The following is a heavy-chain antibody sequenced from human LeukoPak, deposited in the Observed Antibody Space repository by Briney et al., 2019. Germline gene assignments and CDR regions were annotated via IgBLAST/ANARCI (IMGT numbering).Heavy chain of an antibody. V-gene: IGHV3-21*01. CDR2: ISYLSSHV. CDR3: GRAFPPLRTSSAGNL. J-gene: IGHJ4*02. CDR1: GFTFSDYD. Sequence: GGSLRLSCSASGFTFSDYDMNWVRQAPGKGLEWVSSISYLSSHVYYGDSVKGRFSISRDNAKNSLYLQMNSLGAEDTAIYYCGRAFPPLRTSSAGNLWGQGILVTVSS. D-gene: IGHD1-7*01.